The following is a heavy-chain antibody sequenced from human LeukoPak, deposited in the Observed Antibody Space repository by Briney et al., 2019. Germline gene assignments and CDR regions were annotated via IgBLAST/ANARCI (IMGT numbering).Heavy chain of an antibody. Sequence: PSETLSLTCTVSGGSISSSNYHWGWVRQAPRKGLEWVSTISGSGGSTYYADSVKGRFTISRDNSKNTLYLQMNSLRAEDTAVYYCANQGFGPNWNRLRVTPEDYWGQGTLVTVSS. CDR1: GGSISSSNYH. CDR2: ISGSGGST. D-gene: IGHD1-1*01. V-gene: IGHV3-23*01. CDR3: ANQGFGPNWNRLRVTPEDY. J-gene: IGHJ4*02.